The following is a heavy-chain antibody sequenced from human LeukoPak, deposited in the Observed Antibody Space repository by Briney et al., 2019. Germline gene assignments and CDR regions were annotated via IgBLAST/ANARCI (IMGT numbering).Heavy chain of an antibody. CDR3: ARGRGVSSYDAMDV. J-gene: IGHJ6*02. CDR1: GFTFTAHA. V-gene: IGHV3-64*02. D-gene: IGHD2-15*01. Sequence: PGGPLRLSCAASGFTFTAHAMHWVRQAPGKGLEYVSTISTNGDTTYYADSVKGRFTIFRDNSKNTLYLQMGSLGAEDMAVYYCARGRGVSSYDAMDVWGRGTTVTVSS. CDR2: ISTNGDTT.